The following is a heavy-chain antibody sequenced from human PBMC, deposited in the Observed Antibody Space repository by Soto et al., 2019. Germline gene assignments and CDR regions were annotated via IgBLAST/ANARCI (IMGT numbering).Heavy chain of an antibody. Sequence: EVQLVESGGGLVQPGGSLRLSCAASGFTFSSYDMHWGRQATGKGLEWVSTIGTAGDPSYPGSVKGRFTITRQNAKNSFYRQINSLTPGDTAVYYCARGRGPGFDYWGQGTLVTVSS. CDR3: ARGRGPGFDY. V-gene: IGHV3-13*05. CDR2: IGTAGDP. J-gene: IGHJ4*02. D-gene: IGHD1-26*01. CDR1: GFTFSSYD.